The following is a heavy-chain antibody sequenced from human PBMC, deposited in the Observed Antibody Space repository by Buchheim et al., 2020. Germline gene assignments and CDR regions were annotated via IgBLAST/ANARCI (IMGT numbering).Heavy chain of an antibody. CDR3: ARGYCGDCYTYFDF. D-gene: IGHD2-21*02. J-gene: IGHJ4*02. CDR2: INAGNGNT. V-gene: IGHV1-3*01. Sequence: QVQVVQSGAEVKKPGASVKVSCKASGYTFTSYALHWVRQAPGQSLEWMGWINAGNGNTKYSQKFQGRVTITRDTSASTASMELSSLRSEDTAVYYCARGYCGDCYTYFDFWGQGTL. CDR1: GYTFTSYA.